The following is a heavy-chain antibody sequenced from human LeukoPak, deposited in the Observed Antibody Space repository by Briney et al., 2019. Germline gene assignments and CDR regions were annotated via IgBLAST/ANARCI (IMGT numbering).Heavy chain of an antibody. Sequence: GGSLRLSCAASGFTVSRNDMSWVRQAPGKGLQWVSIIENGGSTYYAESVKGRLTISRDNSKNTLYLQMNSLRVEDTAVYYCARKAGYGYGIDIWGQGTIVTVSS. CDR2: IENGGST. D-gene: IGHD4-17*01. CDR1: GFTVSRND. CDR3: ARKAGYGYGIDI. V-gene: IGHV3-53*01. J-gene: IGHJ3*02.